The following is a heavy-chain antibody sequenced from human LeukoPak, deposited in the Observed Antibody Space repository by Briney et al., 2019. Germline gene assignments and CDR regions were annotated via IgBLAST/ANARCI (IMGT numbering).Heavy chain of an antibody. CDR2: INHSGST. J-gene: IGHJ5*02. V-gene: IGHV4-34*01. D-gene: IGHD3-9*01. CDR1: GGSFSGYY. CDR3: ARTTYIGYDMFDP. Sequence: SETLSLTCAVYGGSFSGYYWSWIRQPPGKGLEWIGEINHSGSTNYNPSLKSRVTMSVDTSKNQFSLKLSSVTAADTAVYYCARTTYIGYDMFDPWGQGTLVTVSS.